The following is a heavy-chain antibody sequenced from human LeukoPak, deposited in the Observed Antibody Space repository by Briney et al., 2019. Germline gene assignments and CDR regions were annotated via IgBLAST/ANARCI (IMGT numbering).Heavy chain of an antibody. J-gene: IGHJ4*02. CDR1: GGSISSSTYY. CDR3: ARHLRPYFDY. Sequence: SETLSLTCTVSGGSISSSTYYWGWIRQPPGKGLEWIGTIFYSGSTYYNPSLKSRLTISVDTSKNQYSLRLSSVTAADTAVYYCARHLRPYFDYWGQGILVTVSS. CDR2: IFYSGST. D-gene: IGHD3-3*01. V-gene: IGHV4-39*01.